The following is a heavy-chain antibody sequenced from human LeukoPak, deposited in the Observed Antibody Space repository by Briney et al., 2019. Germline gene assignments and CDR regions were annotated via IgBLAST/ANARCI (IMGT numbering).Heavy chain of an antibody. D-gene: IGHD3-10*01. CDR2: IYYSGST. Sequence: SETLSLTCTVSGDFISRYYWSWIRQPPGKGLEWIGYIYYSGSTYYNPSLKSRVTISVDTSKNQFSLKLSSVTAADTAVYYCASAPTYYYGSGLAGFDPWGQGTLVTVSS. CDR3: ASAPTYYYGSGLAGFDP. CDR1: GDFISRYY. V-gene: IGHV4-30-4*01. J-gene: IGHJ5*02.